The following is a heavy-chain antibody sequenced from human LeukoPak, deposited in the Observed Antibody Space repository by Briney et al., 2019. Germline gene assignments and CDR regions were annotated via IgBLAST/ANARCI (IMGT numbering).Heavy chain of an antibody. D-gene: IGHD2-2*01. Sequence: PGGSLRLSCAASGFTFDDYAMHWVRQAPGKGLEWVSGISWNSAGIGYADSVKGRFTISRDNAKNSLYLQMNSLRAEDTALYYCAKDPSYQLLAYYFDSWGQGTLVTVSS. J-gene: IGHJ4*02. V-gene: IGHV3-9*01. CDR1: GFTFDDYA. CDR3: AKDPSYQLLAYYFDS. CDR2: ISWNSAGI.